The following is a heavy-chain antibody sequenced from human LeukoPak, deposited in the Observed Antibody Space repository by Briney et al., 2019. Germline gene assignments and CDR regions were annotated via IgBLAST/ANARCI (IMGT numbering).Heavy chain of an antibody. CDR1: GYSISSGYY. CDR3: ARRLGYDILTGYYRAVDY. J-gene: IGHJ4*02. V-gene: IGHV4-38-2*02. CDR2: KYHSESP. Sequence: SETLSLTCTVSGYSISSGYYWGWIRQSPGKGLEWIGSKYHSESPYYNPSLKSRVTISVDTSKNQFSLKLSSVTAADTAVYYCARRLGYDILTGYYRAVDYWGQGTLVTVSS. D-gene: IGHD3-9*01.